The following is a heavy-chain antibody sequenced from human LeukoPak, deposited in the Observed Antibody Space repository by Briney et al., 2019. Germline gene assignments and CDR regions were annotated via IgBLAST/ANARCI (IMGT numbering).Heavy chain of an antibody. D-gene: IGHD3-22*01. Sequence: GGSLRLSCAASGFTFSSYAMHWVRQAPGEGLEWVAVISYDGSNKYYADSVKGRFTISRDNSKNTLYLQMNSLRAEDTAVYYCASPTRYYYDSSGYPSPNMGRRGAFDIWGQGTMVTVSS. CDR2: ISYDGSNK. CDR3: ASPTRYYYDSSGYPSPNMGRRGAFDI. J-gene: IGHJ3*02. CDR1: GFTFSSYA. V-gene: IGHV3-30-3*01.